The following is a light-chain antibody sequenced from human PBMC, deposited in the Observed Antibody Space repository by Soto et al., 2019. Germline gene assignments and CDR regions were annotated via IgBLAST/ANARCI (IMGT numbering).Light chain of an antibody. CDR2: KVS. J-gene: IGKJ1*01. CDR3: MQGTYAPKT. CDR1: QRLVHSHGNTF. V-gene: IGKV2-30*02. Sequence: VVMTQSQLSHPVTLGQPASVSCRSSQRLVHSHGNTFLTWFQERPGQSPRRLIYKVSIRDSGVSDRFSGSGSGTDFTLKISRVEAEDVGVYYCMQGTYAPKTFGQGTMLDIK.